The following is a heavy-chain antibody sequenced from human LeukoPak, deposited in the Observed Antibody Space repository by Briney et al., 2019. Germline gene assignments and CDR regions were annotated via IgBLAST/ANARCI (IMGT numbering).Heavy chain of an antibody. D-gene: IGHD1-1*01. CDR2: ISGSGGST. V-gene: IGHV3-23*01. CDR3: AKDGNWDRRGYYFDY. Sequence: GGSLRLSXAASGFTFSSYAMSWVRQAPGKGLEWVSAISGSGGSTCYADSVKGRFTISRDNSKNTLYLQMNSLRAEDTAVYYCAKDGNWDRRGYYFDYWGQGTLVTVSS. CDR1: GFTFSSYA. J-gene: IGHJ4*02.